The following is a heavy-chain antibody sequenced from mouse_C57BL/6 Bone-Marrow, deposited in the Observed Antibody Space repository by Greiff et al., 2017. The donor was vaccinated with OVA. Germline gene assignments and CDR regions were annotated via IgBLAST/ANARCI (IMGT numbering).Heavy chain of an antibody. CDR3: ARSGPAWFAY. Sequence: VQGVESGPELVKPGASVKLSCKASGYTFTSYDINWVKQRPGQGLEWIGWIYPRDGSTKYNEKFKGKATLTVDTSSSTAYMELHSQTSEDSAVYFCARSGPAWFAYWGQGTLVTVSA. J-gene: IGHJ3*01. CDR2: IYPRDGST. CDR1: GYTFTSYD. V-gene: IGHV1-85*01. D-gene: IGHD4-1*01.